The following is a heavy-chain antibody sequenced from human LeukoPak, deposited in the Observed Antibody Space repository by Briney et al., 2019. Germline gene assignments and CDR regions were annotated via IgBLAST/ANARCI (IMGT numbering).Heavy chain of an antibody. CDR3: ARAVAGIAAAGMNAFDI. V-gene: IGHV1-2*02. Sequence: ASVKVSCKASGYTFTGYYMHWVRQAPGQGLEWMGWINPNSGGTNYAQKFQGRVTMTRDTSISTAYMELSRLRSDDTAVYYCARAVAGIAAAGMNAFDIWGQGTMVTVSS. CDR1: GYTFTGYY. CDR2: INPNSGGT. D-gene: IGHD6-13*01. J-gene: IGHJ3*02.